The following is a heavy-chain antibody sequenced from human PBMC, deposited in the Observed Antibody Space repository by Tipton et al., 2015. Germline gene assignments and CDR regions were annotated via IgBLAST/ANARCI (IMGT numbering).Heavy chain of an antibody. CDR3: ARGLYNYGPYYGLDV. V-gene: IGHV4-31*02. D-gene: IGHD5-18*01. CDR2: IYRGGST. J-gene: IGHJ6*02. CDR1: GFTFSSYA. Sequence: LRLSCAASGFTFSSYAMSWIRQHPGKGLEWIGYIYRGGSTYYIPSLKSRLTISVDTSKNQFSLKLTSVTAADTAVYYCARGLYNYGPYYGLDVWGQGTTVTVSS.